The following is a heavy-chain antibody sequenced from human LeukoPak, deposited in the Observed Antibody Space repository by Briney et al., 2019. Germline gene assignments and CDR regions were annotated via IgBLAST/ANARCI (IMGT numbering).Heavy chain of an antibody. Sequence: GGSLRLSCAASGFTFDDYAMHWVRQAPGKGLEWVSGISWNRGSIGYADSVKGRFTISRDNAKNSLYLQMNSLRAEDTAVYYCARAARGGDYWGQGTLVTVSS. D-gene: IGHD3-10*01. CDR3: ARAARGGDY. J-gene: IGHJ4*02. V-gene: IGHV3-9*01. CDR2: ISWNRGSI. CDR1: GFTFDDYA.